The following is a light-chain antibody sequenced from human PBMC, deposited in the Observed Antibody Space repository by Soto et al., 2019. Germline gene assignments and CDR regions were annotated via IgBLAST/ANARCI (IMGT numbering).Light chain of an antibody. V-gene: IGLV2-23*02. CDR1: SSDVGSYNL. J-gene: IGLJ1*01. CDR2: EVS. CDR3: CSDAGSSNYV. Sequence: QSALTQPASVSGSPGQSITISCTGTSSDVGSYNLVSWYQQHPGKAPKVMIYEVSERPSGVSTRFSGSKAGNTASLTISGLHAEDEADYYCCSDAGSSNYVFGPGTTLTVL.